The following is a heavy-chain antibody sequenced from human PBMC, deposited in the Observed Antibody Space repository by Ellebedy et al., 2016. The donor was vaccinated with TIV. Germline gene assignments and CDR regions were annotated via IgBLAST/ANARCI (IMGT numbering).Heavy chain of an antibody. CDR2: IYYSGST. J-gene: IGHJ5*02. CDR1: GGSISSTSYY. D-gene: IGHD6-19*01. CDR3: ARHRRAVSGTVWFDP. Sequence: MPSETLSLTCTVSGGSISSTSYYWGWIRQPPGKGLEWIGSIYYSGSTYFNPSLKSRVTISVDTSKNQFSLKLSSVAAADTAVYYCARHRRAVSGTVWFDPWGQGTLVTVSS. V-gene: IGHV4-39*01.